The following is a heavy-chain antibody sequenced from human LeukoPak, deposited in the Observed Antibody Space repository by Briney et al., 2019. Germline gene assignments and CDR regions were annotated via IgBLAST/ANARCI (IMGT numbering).Heavy chain of an antibody. V-gene: IGHV1-69*13. D-gene: IGHD6-13*01. CDR3: ARGDLDGASSWCGSF. CDR2: IIPIFGTP. J-gene: IGHJ4*02. CDR1: GGTFSSYA. Sequence: SVKVSCKASGGTFSSYAINWVRQAPGQGLEWVGGIIPIFGTPTYAQKFQGRVTITADESTSTAYMELSSLRSEDTAVYYCARGDLDGASSWCGSFWGQGTLVAVSS.